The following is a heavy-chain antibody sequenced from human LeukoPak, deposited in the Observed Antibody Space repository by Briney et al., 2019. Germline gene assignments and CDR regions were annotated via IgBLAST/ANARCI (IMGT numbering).Heavy chain of an antibody. V-gene: IGHV4-39*01. CDR1: GGSISSSSYY. CDR2: IYYSGST. D-gene: IGHD5-18*01. CDR3: ARLRGYSYGYNWLDP. Sequence: SETLSLTCTVSGGSISSSSYYWGWIRQPPGKGLEWIGSIYYSGSTYYNPSLKSRVTISVDTSKNQFSLKLSSVTAADTAVYYCARLRGYSYGYNWLDPWGQGTLVTVSS. J-gene: IGHJ5*02.